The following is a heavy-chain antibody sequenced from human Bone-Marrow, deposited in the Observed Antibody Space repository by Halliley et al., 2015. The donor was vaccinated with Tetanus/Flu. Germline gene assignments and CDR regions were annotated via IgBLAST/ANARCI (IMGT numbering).Heavy chain of an antibody. J-gene: IGHJ5*02. CDR2: INGYDGNA. Sequence: QVQLVQSGAEVKKPGASVKVSCKASGYRFNSFGITWVRQAPGQGLEWMGWINGYDGNAGYAQSLQDRVTMTIDTSTTTAYMELRSLRFDDTAVYFCAREGEKLVAGGRGGFDPWGQGTLVTVSS. CDR3: AREGEKLVAGGRGGFDP. D-gene: IGHD2-8*02. V-gene: IGHV1-18*01. CDR1: GYRFNSFG.